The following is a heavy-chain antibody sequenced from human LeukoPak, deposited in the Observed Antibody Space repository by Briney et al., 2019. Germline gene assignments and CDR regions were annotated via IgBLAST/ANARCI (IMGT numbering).Heavy chain of an antibody. V-gene: IGHV3-20*04. Sequence: GGSLRLSCAASEFTFDDYGMGWVRQAPGKGLEWVSGINWNGGSTGYADSVKGRFTISRDNAKNSLYMQMNSLIAEDTALYYCARDIGPHAFDIWGQGTMVTVSS. CDR1: EFTFDDYG. D-gene: IGHD1-26*01. CDR3: ARDIGPHAFDI. J-gene: IGHJ3*02. CDR2: INWNGGST.